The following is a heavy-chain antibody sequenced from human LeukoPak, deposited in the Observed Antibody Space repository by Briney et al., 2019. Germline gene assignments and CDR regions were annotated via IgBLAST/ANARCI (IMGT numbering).Heavy chain of an antibody. V-gene: IGHV3-21*01. CDR3: ARPYGVYYYYGMDV. D-gene: IGHD4/OR15-4a*01. CDR2: ISSASTYI. J-gene: IGHJ6*02. CDR1: GFTFSSTS. Sequence: GGSLRLSCAASGFTFSSTSMNWVRQAPGKGLEWVSSISSASTYIYYADSVEGRFTVSRDNAQNSLYLQMNSLRAEDTAVYYCARPYGVYYYYGMDVWGQGTTVTVSS.